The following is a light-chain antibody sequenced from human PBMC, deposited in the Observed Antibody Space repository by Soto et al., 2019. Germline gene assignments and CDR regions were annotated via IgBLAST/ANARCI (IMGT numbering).Light chain of an antibody. CDR2: EVS. V-gene: IGLV2-14*01. CDR1: SSDVGGYNY. CDR3: SSYTSSSTQV. Sequence: QSALTQPASVSGSPGQSITISCTGTSSDVGGYNYVSWYQQHPGKAPKLMIYEVSNRPSGVSNRFSGSKSGNTASLTISGLQVEDEADYYCSSYTSSSTQVFRTETKLTGL. J-gene: IGLJ1*01.